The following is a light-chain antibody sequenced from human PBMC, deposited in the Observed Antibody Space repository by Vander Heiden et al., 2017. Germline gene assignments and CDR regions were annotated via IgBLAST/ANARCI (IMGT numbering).Light chain of an antibody. J-gene: IGKJ1*01. CDR3: QQYNSYSPT. CDR2: QAS. CDR1: QSISSW. V-gene: IGKV1-5*03. Sequence: DIQMTQSPSTLSASVGDRVTLTCRASQSISSWLAWYQQKPGKAPKFLIYQASSLQSGVPSRFSGSGSGTEFTLTISSLQPDDFATYYCQQYNSYSPTFGQGTKVEI.